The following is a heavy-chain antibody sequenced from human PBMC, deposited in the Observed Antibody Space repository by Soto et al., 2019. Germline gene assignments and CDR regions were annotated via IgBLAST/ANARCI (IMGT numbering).Heavy chain of an antibody. CDR3: ARGYCSGGSCYWEYYFDY. J-gene: IGHJ4*02. Sequence: GGSLRLSCAASGFTVSSNYMSWVRQAPGKGLEWVSVIYSGGSTYYADSVKGRFTISRDNSKNKLYLQMNSLRAEDTAVYYCARGYCSGGSCYWEYYFDYWGQGTLVTVSS. V-gene: IGHV3-66*01. CDR1: GFTVSSNY. CDR2: IYSGGST. D-gene: IGHD2-15*01.